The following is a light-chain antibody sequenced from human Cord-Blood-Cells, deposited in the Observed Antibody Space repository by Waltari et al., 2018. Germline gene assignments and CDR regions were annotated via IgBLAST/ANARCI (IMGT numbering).Light chain of an antibody. J-gene: IGKJ2*01. V-gene: IGKV1-8*01. CDR1: QGIRSY. Sequence: RMHQSSSSFSASTGDSVTITCRASQGIRSYLALYQQKPGKAPKLLIYASSTLQSGVPSRFSGSGSGTDFTLTISCLQSEDFATYYCQQYYSYPYTFGQGTKLEIK. CDR2: ASS. CDR3: QQYYSYPYT.